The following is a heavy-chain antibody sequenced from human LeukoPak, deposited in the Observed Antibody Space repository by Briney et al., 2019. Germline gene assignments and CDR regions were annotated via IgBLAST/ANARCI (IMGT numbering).Heavy chain of an antibody. CDR1: GYTFTSYG. D-gene: IGHD2-15*01. CDR3: ARGLYIVESDY. V-gene: IGHV1-8*02. J-gene: IGHJ4*02. Sequence: ASVKVSCKASGYTFTSYGISWVRQAPGQGLEWMGWMNPNSGNTGYAQKFQGRVTMTRNTSISTAYMELSSLRSEDTAVYYCARGLYIVESDYWGQGTLVTVSS. CDR2: MNPNSGNT.